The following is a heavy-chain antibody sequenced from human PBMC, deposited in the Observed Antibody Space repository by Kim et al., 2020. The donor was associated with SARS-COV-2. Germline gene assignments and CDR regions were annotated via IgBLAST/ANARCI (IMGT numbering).Heavy chain of an antibody. D-gene: IGHD6-13*01. CDR1: GFTFGNYA. Sequence: GGSLRLSCAASGFTFGNYAMHWVRQAPGKGLEWVSGISWNGDSMGYADSVKGRFTISRDNAKNSLYLQMNSLRAEDTALYYCAKAPYTSSWLEAFDIWGQGTMVTVSS. J-gene: IGHJ3*02. CDR3: AKAPYTSSWLEAFDI. V-gene: IGHV3-9*01. CDR2: ISWNGDSM.